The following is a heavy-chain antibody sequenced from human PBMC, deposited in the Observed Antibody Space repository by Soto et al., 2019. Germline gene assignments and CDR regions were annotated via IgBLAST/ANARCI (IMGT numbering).Heavy chain of an antibody. CDR3: ARGIIRVGRLWLAP. Sequence: ASVKVSCKASGGTFSSYAISWVRQAPGQGLEWMGGIIPIFGTANYAQKFQGRVTITADESTSTAYMELSSLRSEDTAVYYCARGIIRVGRLWLAPWGQETLFTVSS. CDR1: GGTFSSYA. CDR2: IIPIFGTA. J-gene: IGHJ5*02. V-gene: IGHV1-69*13. D-gene: IGHD3-10*01.